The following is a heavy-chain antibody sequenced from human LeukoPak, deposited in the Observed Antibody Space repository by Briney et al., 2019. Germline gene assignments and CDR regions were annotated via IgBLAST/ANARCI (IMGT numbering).Heavy chain of an antibody. Sequence: ASVKVSCKASGYTFTGYYMHWVRQAPGQGLEWMGWINPNSGGTNYAQKFQGRVTMTRDTSISTAYMELSSLRSNDTAVYFCARGTNNWGNDYWGQGTLVTVSS. CDR2: INPNSGGT. CDR1: GYTFTGYY. D-gene: IGHD7-27*01. J-gene: IGHJ4*02. CDR3: ARGTNNWGNDY. V-gene: IGHV1-2*02.